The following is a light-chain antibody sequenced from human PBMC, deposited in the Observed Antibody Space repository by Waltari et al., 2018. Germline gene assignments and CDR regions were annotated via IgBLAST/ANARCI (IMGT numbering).Light chain of an antibody. V-gene: IGKV3-15*01. CDR1: QSLSSN. CDR2: GAS. Sequence: EIVMTQSPATLSVSPGERATLSCRGSQSLSSNLAWYQQKPGQAPRLLIYGASTRATGIPARFSGSGSGTEFTLTISSLQSEDFAVYYCQQYNNWPPYTFGQGTKLEIK. CDR3: QQYNNWPPYT. J-gene: IGKJ2*01.